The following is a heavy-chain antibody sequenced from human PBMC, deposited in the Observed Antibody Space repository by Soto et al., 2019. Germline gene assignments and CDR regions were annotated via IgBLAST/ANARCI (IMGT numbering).Heavy chain of an antibody. CDR1: GVFISSGGYY. J-gene: IGHJ4*02. CDR3: ARGYGRNFDY. Sequence: SETLSLTCTVSGVFISSGGYYWSWIRQHPGKGLEWIGYIYYSGSTYYNPSLKSRVTISVDTSKNQFSLKLSSVTAADTAVYYCARGYGRNFDYWGQGTLVTVSS. V-gene: IGHV4-31*02. D-gene: IGHD5-18*01. CDR2: IYYSGST.